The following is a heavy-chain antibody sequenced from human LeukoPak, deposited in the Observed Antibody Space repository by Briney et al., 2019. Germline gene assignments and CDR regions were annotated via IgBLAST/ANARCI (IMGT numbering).Heavy chain of an antibody. V-gene: IGHV3-74*01. J-gene: IGHJ4*02. CDR3: ARDVGPYGGSPGGD. D-gene: IGHD2-21*01. Sequence: TGGSLRLSCAASGFTFSSYWMHWVRQAPGKGLVWVSRINSDGSSTSYADSAKGRFTISRDNAKNTLYLQMGSLRDDDTAVYFCARDVGPYGGSPGGDWGLGTLVTVSS. CDR2: INSDGSST. CDR1: GFTFSSYW.